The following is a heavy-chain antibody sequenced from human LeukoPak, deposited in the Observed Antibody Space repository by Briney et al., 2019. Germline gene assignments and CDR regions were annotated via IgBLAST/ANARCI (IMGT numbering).Heavy chain of an antibody. D-gene: IGHD2-2*02. J-gene: IGHJ4*02. CDR1: GFTFSNYA. CDR3: AKDSPRSSNNYYTVFDY. CDR2: ISGSGDRT. Sequence: GGSLRLSCEASGFTFSNYAMSWVRQAPGKGLEWVSAISGSGDRTFYADSVKGRFTIFRDNSKNTLYMQMHSLRPEDTAVYYCAKDSPRSSNNYYTVFDYWGQGTLVTVSS. V-gene: IGHV3-23*01.